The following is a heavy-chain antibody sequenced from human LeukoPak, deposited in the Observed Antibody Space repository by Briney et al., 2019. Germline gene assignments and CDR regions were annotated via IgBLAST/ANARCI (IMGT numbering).Heavy chain of an antibody. V-gene: IGHV1-2*02. J-gene: IGHJ6*03. Sequence: ASVKVSCKASGYTSTGYYMHWVRQAPGQGLEWMGWINPNSGGTNYAQKFQGRVTMTRDTSISTAYMELSRLRSDDTAVYYCARVRIVVPKNYYYMDVWGKGTTVTVSS. CDR2: INPNSGGT. D-gene: IGHD3-22*01. CDR1: GYTSTGYY. CDR3: ARVRIVVPKNYYYMDV.